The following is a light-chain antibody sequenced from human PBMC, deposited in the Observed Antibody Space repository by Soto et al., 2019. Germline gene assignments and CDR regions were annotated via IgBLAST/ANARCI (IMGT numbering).Light chain of an antibody. V-gene: IGKV3-20*01. CDR1: QSVSGSY. J-gene: IGKJ4*01. Sequence: EIRLTQSPGTLSLSPGERATLSCRASQSVSGSYVACYQQKPGQAPRLLIYGASGRATGIPDRFSGSGSGTDFTLTISRLEPEDLAVYYCQQYGSSPLTFGGGTKVDIK. CDR3: QQYGSSPLT. CDR2: GAS.